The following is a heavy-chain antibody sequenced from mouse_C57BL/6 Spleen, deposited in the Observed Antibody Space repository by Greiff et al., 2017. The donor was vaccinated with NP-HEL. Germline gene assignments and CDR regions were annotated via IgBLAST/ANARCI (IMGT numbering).Heavy chain of an antibody. D-gene: IGHD4-1*01. CDR1: GFTFSSYA. Sequence: EVKVVESGGGLVKPGGSLKLSCAASGFTFSSYAMSWVRQTPEKRLEWVATISDGGSYTYYPDNVKGRFTISRDNAKNNLYLQMSHLKSEDTAMYYCAREGETGTADYWGQGTTLTVSS. CDR3: AREGETGTADY. V-gene: IGHV5-4*01. J-gene: IGHJ2*01. CDR2: ISDGGSYT.